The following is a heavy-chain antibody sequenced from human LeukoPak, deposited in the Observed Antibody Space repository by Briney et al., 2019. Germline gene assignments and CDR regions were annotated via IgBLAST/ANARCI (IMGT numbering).Heavy chain of an antibody. V-gene: IGHV1-69*13. CDR1: GGTFSSYA. J-gene: IGHJ6*02. D-gene: IGHD3-22*01. CDR3: ARANYYDSSGYYKQRYYYYGMDV. Sequence: SVTVSCTASGGTFSSYAISWVRQAPGQGLKWMGGIIPIFGTANYAQKFQGRVTITADESTSTAYMELSSLRSEDTAVYYCARANYYDSSGYYKQRYYYYGMDVWGQGTTVTVSS. CDR2: IIPIFGTA.